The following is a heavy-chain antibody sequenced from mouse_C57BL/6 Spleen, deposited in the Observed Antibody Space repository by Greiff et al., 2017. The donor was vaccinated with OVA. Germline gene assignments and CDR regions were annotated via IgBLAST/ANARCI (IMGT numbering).Heavy chain of an antibody. Sequence: VQLQQPGAELVRPGSSVKLSCKASGYTFTSYWMHWVKQRPIQGLEWIGNIDPSDSETHYNQKFKDKATLTVDKSSSTAYLQLSSLTSEDTAVYYCARRTIYYGNTRGWYFDVWGTGTTVTVSS. V-gene: IGHV1-52*01. CDR2: IDPSDSET. J-gene: IGHJ1*03. D-gene: IGHD2-1*01. CDR1: GYTFTSYW. CDR3: ARRTIYYGNTRGWYFDV.